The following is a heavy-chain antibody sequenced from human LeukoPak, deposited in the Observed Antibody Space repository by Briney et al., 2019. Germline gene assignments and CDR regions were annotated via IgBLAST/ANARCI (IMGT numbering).Heavy chain of an antibody. V-gene: IGHV3-9*03. Sequence: GGSLRLSCAASGFTFDDYAMHWVRQAPGKGLEWVSGISWNSGSIGYADSVKGRFTISRDNAKNSLYLQMNSLRAEDMASYYCAKDAPYGGPAAIIWGQGTLVTVSS. J-gene: IGHJ4*02. D-gene: IGHD2-2*02. CDR3: AKDAPYGGPAAII. CDR2: ISWNSGSI. CDR1: GFTFDDYA.